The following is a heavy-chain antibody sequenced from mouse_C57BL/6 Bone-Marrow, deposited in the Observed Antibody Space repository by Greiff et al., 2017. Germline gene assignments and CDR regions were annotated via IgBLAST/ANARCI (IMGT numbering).Heavy chain of an antibody. V-gene: IGHV1-81*01. J-gene: IGHJ4*01. CDR3: ARDYYVCMDY. CDR2: IYPRSGNT. CDR1: GYTFTSYG. Sequence: QVQLKESGAELARPGASVKLSCKASGYTFTSYGISWVKQRTGQGLEWIGEIYPRSGNTSYTGKFKGKATLTADKSSSTAYMELRSLTSEDSAVYFCARDYYVCMDYGGQGTSVTVSS. D-gene: IGHD1-1*01.